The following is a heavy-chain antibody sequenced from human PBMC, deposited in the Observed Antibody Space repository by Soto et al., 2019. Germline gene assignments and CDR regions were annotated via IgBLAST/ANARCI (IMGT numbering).Heavy chain of an antibody. D-gene: IGHD3-10*01. CDR1: GGSISSRSYY. CDR2: IYYSGNA. CDR3: ARQYYFGSGSYYNRPLDF. J-gene: IGHJ4*02. Sequence: PSETPSLTCTVSGGSISSRSYYWGWIRQPPGKGLEWIGSIYYSGNAYYNPSLKRRVTISVDTAKNQFSLKLSSVTAADTAVYYCARQYYFGSGSYYNRPLDFWGEGTLVTVSS. V-gene: IGHV4-39*01.